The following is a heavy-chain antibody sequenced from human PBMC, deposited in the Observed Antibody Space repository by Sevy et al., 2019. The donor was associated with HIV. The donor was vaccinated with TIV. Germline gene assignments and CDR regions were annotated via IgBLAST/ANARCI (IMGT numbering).Heavy chain of an antibody. J-gene: IGHJ4*02. V-gene: IGHV3-49*03. Sequence: GGSLRLSCTASGFTIGEYAMSWFRQAPGKGLEWVGFIRSKAYGGTTEYAASVKGRFTISRDDSKSIAYLQMNSLKTEDTAVYYCTRDPYSYGPFDYWGQGTLVTVSS. D-gene: IGHD5-18*01. CDR2: IRSKAYGGTT. CDR1: GFTIGEYA. CDR3: TRDPYSYGPFDY.